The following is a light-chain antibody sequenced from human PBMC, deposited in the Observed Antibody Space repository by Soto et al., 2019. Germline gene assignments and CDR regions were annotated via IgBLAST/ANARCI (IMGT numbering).Light chain of an antibody. CDR2: DAS. CDR1: QSFGTA. Sequence: IVMTQSPATLSVSLGEGATXSCRASQSFGTAAARSQDRPDQASRLLFYDASSRDTGITAMFSGSGYGKDFNITISSLEPEDFAVYECQQRSNWPTFGGGTKVDIK. V-gene: IGKV3-11*01. CDR3: QQRSNWPT. J-gene: IGKJ4*01.